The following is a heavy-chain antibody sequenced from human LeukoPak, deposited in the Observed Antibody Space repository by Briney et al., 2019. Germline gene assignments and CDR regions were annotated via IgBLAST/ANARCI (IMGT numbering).Heavy chain of an antibody. CDR1: GDSFSSNSAA. V-gene: IGHV6-1*01. CDR3: ARGGDLLWFGERSGEAGMDV. D-gene: IGHD3-10*01. J-gene: IGHJ6*02. Sequence: SQTLSLTCAISGDSFSSNSAAWIWIRQSPARGLEWLGRTYYRSKWYNDYAVSVKSRITINPDTSKNQFSLQLNSVTPEDTAVYYCARGGDLLWFGERSGEAGMDVWGQGTTVTVSS. CDR2: TYYRSKWYN.